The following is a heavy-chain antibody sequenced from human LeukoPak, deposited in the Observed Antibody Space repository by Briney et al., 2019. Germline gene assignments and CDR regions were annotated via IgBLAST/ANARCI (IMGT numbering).Heavy chain of an antibody. CDR1: GFRFSRHW. Sequence: GGSLRLSCADSGFRFSRHWMDWVRQAPGKGLEWVANINEDGSVKNYVDSVRGRFTVSRDNAKNSLYLQMNCLRGEDTAVYYCMAESSSPWEGYWGQGTLVTVSS. J-gene: IGHJ4*02. V-gene: IGHV3-7*01. D-gene: IGHD6-6*01. CDR2: INEDGSVK. CDR3: MAESSSPWEGY.